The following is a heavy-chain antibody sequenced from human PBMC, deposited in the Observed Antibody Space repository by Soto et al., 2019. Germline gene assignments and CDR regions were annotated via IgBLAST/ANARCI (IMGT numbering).Heavy chain of an antibody. D-gene: IGHD2-15*01. CDR2: IASNGNTI. CDR1: GFIFSNYE. CDR3: ERGYCSGSTCYSGGC. V-gene: IGHV3-48*03. Sequence: PGGSLRLSCAASGFIFSNYEMNWVRQAPGKGLEWLSYIASNGNTIYYANSVKGRFTVSRDNAKGSLYLQMNSLRAADTAVYYCERGYCSGSTCYSGGCWGQGTLVTVSS. J-gene: IGHJ4*02.